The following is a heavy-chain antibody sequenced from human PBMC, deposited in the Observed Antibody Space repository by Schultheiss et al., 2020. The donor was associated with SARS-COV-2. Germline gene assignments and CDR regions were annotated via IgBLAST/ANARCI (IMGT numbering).Heavy chain of an antibody. D-gene: IGHD2-2*01. J-gene: IGHJ5*02. CDR3: ARVVPAAMNWFDP. V-gene: IGHV4-34*01. CDR2: IYHSGST. CDR1: GGSFSGYY. Sequence: SETLSLTCAVYGGSFSGYYWSWIRQPPGKGLEWIGSIYHSGSTNYNPSLKSRVTISVDTSKNQFSLKLSSVTAADTAVYYCARVVPAAMNWFDPWGQGTLVTVSS.